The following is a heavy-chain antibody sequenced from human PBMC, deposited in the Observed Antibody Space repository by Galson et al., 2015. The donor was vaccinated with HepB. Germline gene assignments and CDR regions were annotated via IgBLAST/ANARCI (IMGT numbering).Heavy chain of an antibody. D-gene: IGHD3-10*01. CDR1: RGSISGYY. CDR3: ARLGSGTYLPNYYFYIDV. Sequence: ETLSLTCSVSRGSISGYYWSWIRRPPGRGLEWIGYVHSSGSTSYNPSLRSRVTISADTSENQLSLRLSSVTAADTAVYYCARLGSGTYLPNYYFYIDVWGKGTTVTVSS. V-gene: IGHV4-4*08. CDR2: VHSSGST. J-gene: IGHJ6*03.